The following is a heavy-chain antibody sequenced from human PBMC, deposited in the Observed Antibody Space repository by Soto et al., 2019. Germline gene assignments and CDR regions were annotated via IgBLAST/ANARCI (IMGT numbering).Heavy chain of an antibody. J-gene: IGHJ4*02. Sequence: GGSLRFSCAASGFTFSSSAMHWVRQAPGKGLEWVAGIAYDGSNKYHADSVKGRFTISRDNSKNTLYVQMNSLRGEDTAVYYCARDSPQGIDYWGQGALVTVYS. V-gene: IGHV3-30-3*01. CDR3: ARDSPQGIDY. CDR2: IAYDGSNK. D-gene: IGHD3-10*01. CDR1: GFTFSSSA.